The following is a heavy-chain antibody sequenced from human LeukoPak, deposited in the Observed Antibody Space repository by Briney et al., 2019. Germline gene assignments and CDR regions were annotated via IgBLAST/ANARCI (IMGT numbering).Heavy chain of an antibody. CDR3: ARGYYDSWSGYSTPFDY. V-gene: IGHV3-21*01. CDR1: GFIFSSYS. CDR2: LSSSSTYI. D-gene: IGHD3-3*01. J-gene: IGHJ4*02. Sequence: PGGSLRLSCAASGFIFSSYSMNWVRQAPGKGLEWVSSLSSSSTYIYYADSVKGRFTISRDNAKNSLYLQMNSLRAEDTAVYYCARGYYDSWSGYSTPFDYWGQGTLVTVSS.